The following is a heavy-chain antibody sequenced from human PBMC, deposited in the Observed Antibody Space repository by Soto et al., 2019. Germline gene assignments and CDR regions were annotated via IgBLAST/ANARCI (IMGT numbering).Heavy chain of an antibody. D-gene: IGHD3-16*02. CDR1: GYTFTSYG. J-gene: IGHJ4*02. CDR2: ISAYNGNT. CDR3: ARDPKYDYIWGSYRYFDY. Sequence: GASVKVSCKASGYTFTSYGISWVRQAPGQGLEWMVWISAYNGNTNYAQKLQGRVTMTTDTSTSTAYMELRSLRSDDTAVYYCARDPKYDYIWGSYRYFDYWGQGTLVTVSS. V-gene: IGHV1-18*01.